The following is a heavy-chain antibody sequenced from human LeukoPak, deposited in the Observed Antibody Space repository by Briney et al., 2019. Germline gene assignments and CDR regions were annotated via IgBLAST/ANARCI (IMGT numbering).Heavy chain of an antibody. V-gene: IGHV4-4*07. J-gene: IGHJ5*01. CDR1: GASINTYF. CDR2: FYASGTT. D-gene: IGHD2-15*01. CDR3: AKTHCGGGSCDKFDS. Sequence: SETLSLTCTVSGASINTYFWSWIRQPAGKRLEWIGRFYASGTTYYNPSLRSRVPLSIDTSKNQLSLNLSSVTAADTALYYCAKTHCGGGSCDKFDSWGQGSLVTVSS.